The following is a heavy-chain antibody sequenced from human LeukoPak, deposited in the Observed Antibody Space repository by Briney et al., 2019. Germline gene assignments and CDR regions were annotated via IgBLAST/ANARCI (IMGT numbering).Heavy chain of an antibody. V-gene: IGHV4-39*07. CDR3: ARGSASYYYYYGMDV. CDR2: IFYSGNT. CDR1: GGSISTNSYY. Sequence: SETLSLTCFVSGGSISTNSYYWGWVRQPPGKGLEWIGSIFYSGNTYYNPSFRSRVSISVDTSKNQFSLKLSSVTAADTAVYYCARGSASYYYYYGMDVWGQGTTVTVSS. J-gene: IGHJ6*02.